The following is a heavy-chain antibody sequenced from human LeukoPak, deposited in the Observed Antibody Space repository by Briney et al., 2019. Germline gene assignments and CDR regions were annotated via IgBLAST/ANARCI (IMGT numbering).Heavy chain of an antibody. D-gene: IGHD5-18*01. J-gene: IGHJ4*02. CDR1: GFTFSSHW. Sequence: AGGSLRLSCAASGFTFSSHWMYWVRQAPGKGLLWVSRISDDGSTTDYADSVKGRFTISRDNAKNTLYLQMNSLRVEDTAVYYCGRVVRGYRYTIGYWGQGTLVTVSS. CDR2: ISDDGSTT. CDR3: GRVVRGYRYTIGY. V-gene: IGHV3-74*01.